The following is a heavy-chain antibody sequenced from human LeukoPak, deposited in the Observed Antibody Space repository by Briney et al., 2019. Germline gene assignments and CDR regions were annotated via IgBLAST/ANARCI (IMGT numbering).Heavy chain of an antibody. CDR3: ARLPLYYYDTDDRWFDP. Sequence: PSETLSLTCTVSGGSISSSSYYWGWIRQPPGTGLEWIGSIYYSGSTYYNPSLKSRVTISVDTSKNQFSLKLSSVTAADTAVYYCARLPLYYYDTDDRWFDPWGQGTLVTVSS. CDR1: GGSISSSSYY. CDR2: IYYSGST. J-gene: IGHJ5*02. D-gene: IGHD3-22*01. V-gene: IGHV4-39*01.